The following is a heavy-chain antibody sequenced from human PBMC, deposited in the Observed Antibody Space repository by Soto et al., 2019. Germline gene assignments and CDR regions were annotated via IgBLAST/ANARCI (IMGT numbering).Heavy chain of an antibody. CDR1: GFTFSSYS. Sequence: GGSLRLSCAASGFTFSSYSMNWVRQAPGKGLEWVSSISSSGGYTYYADSVKGRFTISRDNAKNSLYLQMNSLRAEDTAVYYCARDISVGSGRHYDNYYYGMDVWGQGTTVTVSS. J-gene: IGHJ6*02. D-gene: IGHD3-22*01. CDR2: ISSSGGYT. V-gene: IGHV3-21*01. CDR3: ARDISVGSGRHYDNYYYGMDV.